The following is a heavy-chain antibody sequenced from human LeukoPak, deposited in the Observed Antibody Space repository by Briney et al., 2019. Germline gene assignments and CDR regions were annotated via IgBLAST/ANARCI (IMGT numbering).Heavy chain of an antibody. CDR2: IIPIFGTA. CDR3: ARDRGGSSWYNWFDP. CDR1: GGTFSSYA. V-gene: IGHV1-69*05. Sequence: SVKVSCKASGGTFSSYAISWVRQAPGQGLEWMGGIIPIFGTANYAQKFQGRVTITTDESTSTAYMELSSLRSEDTAVYCCARDRGGSSWYNWFDPWGQGTLVTVSS. J-gene: IGHJ5*02. D-gene: IGHD6-13*01.